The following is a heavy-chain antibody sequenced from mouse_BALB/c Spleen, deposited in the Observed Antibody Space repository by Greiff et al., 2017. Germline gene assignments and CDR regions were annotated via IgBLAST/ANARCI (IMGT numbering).Heavy chain of an antibody. CDR1: GFSLTSYG. J-gene: IGHJ4*01. CDR2: IWAGGST. CDR3: ARAGNDYEYYAMDY. D-gene: IGHD2-4*01. V-gene: IGHV2-9*02. Sequence: VQLQQSGPGLVAPSQSLSITCTVSGFSLTSYGVHWVRQPPGKGLEWLGVIWAGGSTNYNSALMSRLSISKDNSKSQVFLKMNSLQTDDTAIYYCARAGNDYEYYAMDYWGQGTSVTVSS.